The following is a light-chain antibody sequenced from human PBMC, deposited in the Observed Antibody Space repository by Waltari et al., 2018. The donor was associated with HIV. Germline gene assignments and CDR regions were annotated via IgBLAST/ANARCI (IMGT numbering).Light chain of an antibody. CDR3: QVWDTNSHHPGV. Sequence: SYVLTQPPSVSVAPGKTARITCGGNNIGSKSVHWYQQKPGQAPVLVIYDDSDRPAGIPERFSGSNSGNTAPLTISRVEAGDEADYYCQVWDTNSHHPGVFGGGTKLTVL. CDR2: DDS. V-gene: IGLV3-21*04. CDR1: NIGSKS. J-gene: IGLJ3*02.